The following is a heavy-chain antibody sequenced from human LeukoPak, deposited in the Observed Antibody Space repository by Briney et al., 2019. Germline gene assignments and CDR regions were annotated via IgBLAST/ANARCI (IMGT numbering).Heavy chain of an antibody. V-gene: IGHV3-30-3*01. J-gene: IGHJ6*02. D-gene: IGHD5-24*01. CDR1: GFTFSSYA. CDR2: ISYDGSNK. Sequence: GGSLRLSCAASGFTFSSYAMHWVRQAPGKGLEWVAVISYDGSNKYYADSVKGRFTISRDNSKNTLYLQMNSLRAEDTAVYHCARDHRLQLLLQYYYYYYGMDVWGQGTTVTVSS. CDR3: ARDHRLQLLLQYYYYYYGMDV.